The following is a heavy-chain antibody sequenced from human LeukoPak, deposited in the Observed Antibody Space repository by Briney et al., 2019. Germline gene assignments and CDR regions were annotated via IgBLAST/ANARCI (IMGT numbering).Heavy chain of an antibody. Sequence: PSETLSPTCTVSGGSISSYYWSWIRQPAGKGLEWIGSIYHSGSTYYNPSLKSRVTISVDTSKNQFSLKLSSVTAADTAVYYCARLSYSRGAFDIWGQGTMVTVSS. V-gene: IGHV4-59*08. D-gene: IGHD6-13*01. CDR1: GGSISSYY. CDR3: ARLSYSRGAFDI. CDR2: IYHSGST. J-gene: IGHJ3*02.